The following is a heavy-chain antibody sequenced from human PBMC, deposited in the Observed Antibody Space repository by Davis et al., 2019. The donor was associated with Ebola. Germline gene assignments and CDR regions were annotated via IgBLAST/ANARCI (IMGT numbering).Heavy chain of an antibody. J-gene: IGHJ4*02. CDR1: GFTFSSYA. V-gene: IGHV3-23*01. CDR3: ARDFAAAGTGSY. CDR2: ISGSGDST. Sequence: PGGSLRLSCAASGFTFSSYAMSWVRQAPGKGLEWVSAISGSGDSTYYADSVKGRFTISRDNSKNTLYLQMNSLRAEDTAVYYCARDFAAAGTGSYWGQGTLVTVSS. D-gene: IGHD6-13*01.